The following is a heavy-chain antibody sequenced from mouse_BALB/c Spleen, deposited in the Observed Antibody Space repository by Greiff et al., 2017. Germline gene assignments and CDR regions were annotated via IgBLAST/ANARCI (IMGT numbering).Heavy chain of an antibody. D-gene: IGHD1-1*01. CDR3: AKSLNSYGSSYGYFEV. Sequence: EVKLQESGPDLVKPSQSLSLTCTVTGYSITSGYSWHWIRQFPGNKLEWMGYIHYSGSTNYNPSLKSRISITRDTSKNQFFLQLNSVTTEDTATYNCAKSLNSYGSSYGYFEVGAQGPRSPSPQ. J-gene: IGHJ1*01. CDR2: IHYSGST. V-gene: IGHV3-1*02. CDR1: GYSITSGYS.